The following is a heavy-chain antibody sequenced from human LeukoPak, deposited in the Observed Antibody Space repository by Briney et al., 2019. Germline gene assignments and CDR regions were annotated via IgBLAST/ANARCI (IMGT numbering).Heavy chain of an antibody. CDR3: ARGGGFLEWLPYYFDY. Sequence: SETLSLTCTVSGYSISSNYYWGWIRQPPGKGLEWIGSINHSESTYYNPSLKSRVTISLDTSKNQFSLKLSSVTAADTAVYYCARGGGFLEWLPYYFDYWGQGTPVTVSS. CDR2: INHSEST. J-gene: IGHJ4*02. CDR1: GYSISSNYY. D-gene: IGHD3-3*01. V-gene: IGHV4-38-2*02.